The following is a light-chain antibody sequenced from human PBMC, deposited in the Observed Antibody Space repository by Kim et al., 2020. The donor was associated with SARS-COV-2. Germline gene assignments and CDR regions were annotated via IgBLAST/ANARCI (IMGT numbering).Light chain of an antibody. CDR3: SSYTSSVSWV. CDR2: DVS. CDR1: SSDIGAYAL. Sequence: GQSVTISCTGTSSDIGAYALVSWFQHHPGRAPRLMIYDVSQRPSRVSTRFSGSKSGNTASLTISGLQAEDEADYYCSSYTSSVSWVFGGGTQLTVL. J-gene: IGLJ3*02. V-gene: IGLV2-14*03.